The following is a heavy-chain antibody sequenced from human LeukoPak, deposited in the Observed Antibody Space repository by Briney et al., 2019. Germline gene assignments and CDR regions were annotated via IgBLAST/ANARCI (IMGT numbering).Heavy chain of an antibody. CDR1: GDSISSSSYY. V-gene: IGHV4-39*07. D-gene: IGHD1-14*01. J-gene: IGHJ4*02. CDR3: ARDITGSFDY. CDR2: IYYSGST. Sequence: PSETLSLTCTVSGDSISSSSYYWGWIRQPPGKGLEWIGNIYYSGSTYYNPSLKSRVTISVDTSKNQFSLKLSSVTAADTAVYYCARDITGSFDYWGQGNLVTVSS.